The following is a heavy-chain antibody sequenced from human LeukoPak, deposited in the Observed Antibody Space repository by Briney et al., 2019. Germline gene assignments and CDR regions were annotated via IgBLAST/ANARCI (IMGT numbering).Heavy chain of an antibody. J-gene: IGHJ3*02. Sequence: GGSLRLSCAASGFTFDDYGMSWVRQAPGKGLVWVSRINSDGSSTSYADSVKGRFTISRDNAKNTLYLQMNSLRAEDTAVYYCARGLILLWFGNDAFDIWGQGTMVTVSS. V-gene: IGHV3-74*01. CDR3: ARGLILLWFGNDAFDI. CDR2: INSDGSST. CDR1: GFTFDDYG. D-gene: IGHD3-10*01.